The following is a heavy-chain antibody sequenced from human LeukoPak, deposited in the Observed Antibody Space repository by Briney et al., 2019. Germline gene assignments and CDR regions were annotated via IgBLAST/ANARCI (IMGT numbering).Heavy chain of an antibody. CDR1: GGSISSHF. CDR2: IYYSGST. CDR3: ARQTMTTADAFDI. D-gene: IGHD4-17*01. Sequence: SETLSLTCTVSGGSISSHFWSWIRQPPRTGLQRIAYIYYSGSTDYNPSLKSRVTISVDTSKNQFYLKLSSVTAADTAVYYCARQTMTTADAFDIRGQGTMVTVSS. V-gene: IGHV4-59*08. J-gene: IGHJ3*02.